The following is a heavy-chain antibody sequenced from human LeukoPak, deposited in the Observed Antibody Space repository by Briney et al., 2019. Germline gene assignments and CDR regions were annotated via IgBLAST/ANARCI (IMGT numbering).Heavy chain of an antibody. CDR1: GFTFDEYG. CDR2: INWNGGST. V-gene: IGHV3-20*04. J-gene: IGHJ4*02. Sequence: GLLRLSCAVSGFTFDEYGMSWVRQAPGKGLEWVSGINWNGGSTGYADSVKGRFTISRDNAKKSLYLQMNSLRAEDTALYYCAREGSSGWFYYFDYWGQGTLVTVSS. D-gene: IGHD6-19*01. CDR3: AREGSSGWFYYFDY.